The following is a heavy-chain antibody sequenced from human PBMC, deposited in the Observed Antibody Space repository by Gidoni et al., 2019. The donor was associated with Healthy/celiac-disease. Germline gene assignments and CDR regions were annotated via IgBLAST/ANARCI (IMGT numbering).Heavy chain of an antibody. CDR3: AKDWGSYEYYYMDV. CDR1: GFTFSSYA. V-gene: IGHV3-23*01. Sequence: EVQLLESGGGLVQPGGSLRLSCSASGFTFSSYAIIWVRQAPGKGLEWVSASSGSGGRKYYADSVKGRFTISRDNSKNTLYLQMNSLRAEDTAVYYCAKDWGSYEYYYMDVWGKGTTVTVSS. D-gene: IGHD3-16*01. CDR2: SSGSGGRK. J-gene: IGHJ6*03.